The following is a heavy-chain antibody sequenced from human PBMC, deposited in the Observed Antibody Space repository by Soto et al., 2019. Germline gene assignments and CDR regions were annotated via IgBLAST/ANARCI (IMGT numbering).Heavy chain of an antibody. J-gene: IGHJ6*03. Sequence: ASVKVSCKASGGTFSSYTISWVRQAPGQGLEWMGRIIPILGIANYAQKLQGRVTITADKSTSTAYMELSSLRSEDTAVYYCAREGTDIVTSNYYYYYMDVWGKGTTVTLSS. D-gene: IGHD2-15*01. CDR1: GGTFSSYT. CDR3: AREGTDIVTSNYYYYYMDV. CDR2: IIPILGIA. V-gene: IGHV1-69*04.